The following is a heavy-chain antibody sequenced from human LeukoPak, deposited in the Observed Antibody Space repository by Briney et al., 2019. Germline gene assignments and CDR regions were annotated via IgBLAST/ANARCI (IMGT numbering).Heavy chain of an antibody. Sequence: SVKVSCKACGGTFSSYAISWVRQAPGKGLEWMGRIIPIFGIASYAQKFQDRDKNTADKSTSTADMELSSLRSEDTAVYYCARAPLNYYDSSGYYDNWFDPWGQGTLVTVSS. V-gene: IGHV1-69*04. CDR2: IIPIFGIA. CDR3: ARAPLNYYDSSGYYDNWFDP. D-gene: IGHD3-22*01. J-gene: IGHJ5*02. CDR1: GGTFSSYA.